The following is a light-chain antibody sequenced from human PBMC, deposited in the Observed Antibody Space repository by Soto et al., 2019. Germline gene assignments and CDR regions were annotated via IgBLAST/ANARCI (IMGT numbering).Light chain of an antibody. Sequence: DIQMTQSPSPLSASVGDRVTITCRASQTIGSSLAWYQHKPGKAPKLLIFDASTLQTGVSSRFSGSGFGTDFTLTISNLQPDDFATYYCQQHNDYSPVTFGQGTKLEIK. CDR3: QQHNDYSPVT. V-gene: IGKV1-5*01. J-gene: IGKJ2*01. CDR2: DAS. CDR1: QTIGSS.